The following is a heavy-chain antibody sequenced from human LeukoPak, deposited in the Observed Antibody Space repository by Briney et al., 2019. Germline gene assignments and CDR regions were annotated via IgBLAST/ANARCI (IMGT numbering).Heavy chain of an antibody. Sequence: PGGSLRLSCAASGFTFSSYGMHWVRQAPGKGLEWVAFIRYDGTNKYYADSVKGRFTISRDNSKNTLYLQMNSLRAEDTAVYYCATDVTGTQGEDDYWGQGTLVTVSS. CDR2: IRYDGTNK. D-gene: IGHD1-7*01. V-gene: IGHV3-30*02. J-gene: IGHJ4*02. CDR1: GFTFSSYG. CDR3: ATDVTGTQGEDDY.